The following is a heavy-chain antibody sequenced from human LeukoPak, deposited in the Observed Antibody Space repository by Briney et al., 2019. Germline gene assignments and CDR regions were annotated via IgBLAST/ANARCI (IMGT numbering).Heavy chain of an antibody. CDR3: ARVTVVVAANWFDP. CDR2: ISSSSSYI. CDR1: GFTFSSYS. Sequence: GGSLRLSCAASGFTFSSYSMNWVRQAPGKGLEWVSSISSSSSYIYYADSVKGRFTISRDNAKNSLYLQMNSLRAEDTAVYYCARVTVVVAANWFDPWGQGTLVTVSS. D-gene: IGHD2-15*01. J-gene: IGHJ5*02. V-gene: IGHV3-21*04.